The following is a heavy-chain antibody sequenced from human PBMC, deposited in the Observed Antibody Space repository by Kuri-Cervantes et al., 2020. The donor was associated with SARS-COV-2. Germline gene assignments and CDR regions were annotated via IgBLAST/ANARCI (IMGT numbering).Heavy chain of an antibody. CDR2: IIPIFGTA. V-gene: IGHV1-69*06. D-gene: IGHD2-2*01. CDR3: ARPYCSSTTCYDGTFDS. CDR1: GDTFTSYA. Sequence: SVKVSCKASGDTFTSYAITWVRQAPGQGLKWMGRIIPIFGTANYAQKFQGRVTIIADKSTSTAYMALSSLRSEDTAVYYCARPYCSSTTCYDGTFDSWGQGTLVTVSS. J-gene: IGHJ4*02.